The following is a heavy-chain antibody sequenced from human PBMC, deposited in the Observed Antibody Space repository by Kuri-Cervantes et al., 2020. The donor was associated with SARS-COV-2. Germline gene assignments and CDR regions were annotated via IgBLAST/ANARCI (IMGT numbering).Heavy chain of an antibody. CDR3: ARLGKNCTNGICNTYHYYHMDV. V-gene: IGHV4-59*01. CDR1: GGSIRTYY. J-gene: IGHJ6*03. CDR2: IYYSGST. Sequence: GSLRLSCTVSGGSIRTYYWGWIRQPPGKGLEWIGYIYYSGSTNYNPPLKSRVTVSVDTSKNQFFLKLSSVTAADTAVYYCARLGKNCTNGICNTYHYYHMDVWGKGTTVTVSS. D-gene: IGHD2-8*01.